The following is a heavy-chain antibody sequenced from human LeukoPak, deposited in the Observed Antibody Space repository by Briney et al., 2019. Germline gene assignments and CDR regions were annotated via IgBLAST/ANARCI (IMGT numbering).Heavy chain of an antibody. CDR2: IYPGDSDT. J-gene: IGHJ3*02. V-gene: IGHV5-51*01. CDR3: AYSRRAHCGGDCSAFDI. CDR1: GYSFISYW. Sequence: GESLKISFKGSGYSFISYWIGWVRQMPGKGLEWMGSIYPGDSDTRYSPSFQGQVTIAAGKSISTAYLQWNSLKASDTAIYYCAYSRRAHCGGDCSAFDIWGQGTMVTVSS. D-gene: IGHD2-21*02.